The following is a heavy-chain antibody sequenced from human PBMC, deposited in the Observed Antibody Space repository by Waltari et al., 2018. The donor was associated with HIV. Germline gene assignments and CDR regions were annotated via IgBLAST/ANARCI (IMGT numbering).Heavy chain of an antibody. CDR3: TSDEDCGSGSDFDY. V-gene: IGHV3-15*01. D-gene: IGHD3-10*01. CDR1: GFTLTSGW. J-gene: IGHJ4*02. CDR2: IKTKVDGAEA. Sequence: EVQRVESGGDFLKPWGRLKLPCAASGFTLTSGWRNRAGKAPGKGMGRVGRIKTKVDGAEADYAAAVKGRFTISRDVSKNTVYLQMKGLKIEDTAVYYCTSDEDCGSGSDFDYWGQGTLVTVSS.